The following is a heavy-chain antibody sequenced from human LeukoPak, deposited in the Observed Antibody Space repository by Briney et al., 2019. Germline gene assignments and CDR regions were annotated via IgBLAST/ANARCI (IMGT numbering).Heavy chain of an antibody. V-gene: IGHV3-74*01. J-gene: IGHJ3*01. CDR1: GFSFSSYW. CDR3: VRDGLLWYGGAT. CDR2: LNSDGTRI. Sequence: GGSLRLSCSASGFSFSSYWMHWVRQVPGEGPVWVSCLNSDGTRISYADSVKGRFIISRDNANNTLYLQMNSLRVEDTAVYYCVRDGLLWYGGATWGQGTVVTVSS. D-gene: IGHD2-21*01.